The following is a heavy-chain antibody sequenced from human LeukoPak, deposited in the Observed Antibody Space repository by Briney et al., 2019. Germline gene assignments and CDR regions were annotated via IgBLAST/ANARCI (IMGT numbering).Heavy chain of an antibody. J-gene: IGHJ4*02. D-gene: IGHD6-13*01. CDR2: IWNDGSYI. CDR1: GFTFSYYG. Sequence: PGGSLRLSCAASGFTFSYYGMHWVRQAPGKGLDWVAVIWNDGSYIYYADSVKGRFTISRDNSKNTLYLQMTSLRAEDTAVYYCAKIVQFTAATGTGLDYWGQGTLVTV. V-gene: IGHV3-33*06. CDR3: AKIVQFTAATGTGLDY.